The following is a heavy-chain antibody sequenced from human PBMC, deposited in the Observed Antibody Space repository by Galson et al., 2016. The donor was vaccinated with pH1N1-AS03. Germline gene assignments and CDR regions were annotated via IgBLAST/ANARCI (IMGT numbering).Heavy chain of an antibody. D-gene: IGHD3-16*01. V-gene: IGHV3-11*01. CDR1: GFTFSDYY. CDR2: ISTNGATK. CDR3: AKDVSYGPFGDFDY. J-gene: IGHJ4*02. Sequence: SLRLSCAASGFTFSDYYISWIRLAAGKGLEWVSYISTNGATKYYGDSVKGRFTISRDNAKNSVYLQLNSLRVDDTAVYYCAKDVSYGPFGDFDYWGQGSLVTVSS.